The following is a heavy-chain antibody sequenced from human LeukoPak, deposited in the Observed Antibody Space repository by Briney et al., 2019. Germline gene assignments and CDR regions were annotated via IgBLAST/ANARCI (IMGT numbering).Heavy chain of an antibody. CDR2: ISGGDDST. V-gene: IGHV3-23*01. CDR1: GFTISSYG. D-gene: IGHD2-8*01. J-gene: IGHJ4*02. CDR3: AKDSPVCTY. Sequence: PGGSLRLSCAASGFTISSYGMSWVRQAPGKGLEWVSAISGGDDSTYYADSVKGRFTISRDNSKNTLYLQMNSLRADDTAIYYCAKDSPVCTYWGQGTLLTVSS.